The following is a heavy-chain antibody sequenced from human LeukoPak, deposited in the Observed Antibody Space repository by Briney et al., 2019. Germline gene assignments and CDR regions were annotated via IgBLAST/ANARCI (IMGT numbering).Heavy chain of an antibody. D-gene: IGHD2-2*02. CDR1: GGTFSSYA. CDR2: INPIFGTA. V-gene: IGHV1-69*13. CDR3: AIIVVVPAAIRADWFDP. J-gene: IGHJ5*02. Sequence: SVKVSCKASGGTFSSYAISWVRQAPGQGLEWMGGINPIFGTANYAQKFQGRVTITADESTSTAYMELSSLRSEDTAVYYCAIIVVVPAAIRADWFDPWGQGTLVTVSS.